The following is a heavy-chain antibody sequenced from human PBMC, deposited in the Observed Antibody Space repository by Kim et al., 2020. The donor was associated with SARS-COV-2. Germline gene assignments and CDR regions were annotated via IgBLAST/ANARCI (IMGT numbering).Heavy chain of an antibody. J-gene: IGHJ4*02. V-gene: IGHV3-23*01. Sequence: GGSLRLSCTASGFTFKSYAMTWVRQSTGKGVEWVSTIRGSGSKTYYADSVKGRFTISRDNSKNTLYLQMNTLRVEDMALYYCAKLSGYSDNGPPDVWGQGTLVTVSS. CDR3: AKLSGYSDNGPPDV. CDR2: IRGSGSKT. D-gene: IGHD5-12*01. CDR1: GFTFKSYA.